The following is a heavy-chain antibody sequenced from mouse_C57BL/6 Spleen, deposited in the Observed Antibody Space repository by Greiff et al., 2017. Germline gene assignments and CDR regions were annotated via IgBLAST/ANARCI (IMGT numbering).Heavy chain of an antibody. CDR3: ARGADGGFAY. Sequence: EVQLQQSGPELVKPGASVKISCKASGYTFTDYYMNWVKQSHGKSLEWIGDINPNTGGTSYNQKFKGKATLTVDKSSSTAYMELRSLTSEDSAVYYCARGADGGFAYWGQGTLVTVSA. J-gene: IGHJ3*01. CDR2: INPNTGGT. V-gene: IGHV1-26*01. CDR1: GYTFTDYY.